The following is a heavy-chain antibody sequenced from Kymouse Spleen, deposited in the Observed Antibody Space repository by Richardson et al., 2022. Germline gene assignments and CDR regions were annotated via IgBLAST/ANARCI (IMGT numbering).Heavy chain of an antibody. Sequence: EVQLVESGGGLVQPGGSLRLSCAASGFTFSSYWMSWVRQAPGKGLEWVANIKQDGSEKYYVDSVKGRFTISRDNAKNSLYLQMNSLRAEDTAVYYCARDRGTGTTSWFDPWGQGTLVTVSS. CDR3: ARDRGTGTTSWFDP. J-gene: IGHJ5*02. CDR2: IKQDGSEK. CDR1: GFTFSSYW. D-gene: IGHD1-1*01,IGHD1-20*01. V-gene: IGHV3-7*01.